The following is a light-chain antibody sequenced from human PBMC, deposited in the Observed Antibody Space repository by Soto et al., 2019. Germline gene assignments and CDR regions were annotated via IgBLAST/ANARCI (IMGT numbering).Light chain of an antibody. V-gene: IGLV7-43*01. CDR3: LLYHGAAQV. J-gene: IGLJ3*02. CDR2: STY. Sequence: QAVVTQEPSLTVSPGGTVTLTCASSTGAVTSDYYPNWLQQKPGQAPRSLIHSTYTRHFWTPARFSGSLLGCKAALTVSDVQPEDEADYYCLLYHGAAQVFGGGTKLTVL. CDR1: TGAVTSDYY.